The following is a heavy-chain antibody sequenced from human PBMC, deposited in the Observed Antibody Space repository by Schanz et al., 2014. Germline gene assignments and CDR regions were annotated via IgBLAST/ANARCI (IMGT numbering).Heavy chain of an antibody. D-gene: IGHD6-19*01. Sequence: EVQLVESGGGLVKPGGSLRLSCAASGFTFNSYAMTWVRQAPGKGLEWVSSISSSGSYIYYADSVKGRFSISRDNAKNSLFLQMNRLRAEDTALYYCAIIGVMVAVAGTRADYWGQGTLVTVSS. V-gene: IGHV3-21*01. CDR2: ISSSGSYI. J-gene: IGHJ4*02. CDR1: GFTFNSYA. CDR3: AIIGVMVAVAGTRADY.